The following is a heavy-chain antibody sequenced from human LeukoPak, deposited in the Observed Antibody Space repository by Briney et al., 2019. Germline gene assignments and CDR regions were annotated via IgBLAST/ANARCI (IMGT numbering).Heavy chain of an antibody. CDR1: GFTFSNYG. CDR3: AKRAEAVAGYYGMDV. J-gene: IGHJ6*02. D-gene: IGHD6-19*01. CDR2: ISYDGRNK. Sequence: GGSLRLSCAASGFTFSNYGIHWVRQAPGKGLEWVAFISYDGRNKYYADSVKGRFTISRDNSKTTLYLQMNSLRADDTAVYHCAKRAEAVAGYYGMDVWGQGTTVTVSS. V-gene: IGHV3-30*18.